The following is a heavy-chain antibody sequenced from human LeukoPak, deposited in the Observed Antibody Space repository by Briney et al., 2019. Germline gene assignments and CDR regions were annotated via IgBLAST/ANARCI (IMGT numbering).Heavy chain of an antibody. Sequence: GASVKVSCKASGYTFTGYYMHWVRQAPGQGLEWMGWINPNSGGTNYAQKLQGRVTMTTDTSTSTAYMELRSLRSDDTAVYYCARGNAEAVNWFDPRGQGTLVTVSS. CDR2: INPNSGGT. CDR3: ARGNAEAVNWFDP. D-gene: IGHD6-19*01. CDR1: GYTFTGYY. J-gene: IGHJ5*02. V-gene: IGHV1-2*02.